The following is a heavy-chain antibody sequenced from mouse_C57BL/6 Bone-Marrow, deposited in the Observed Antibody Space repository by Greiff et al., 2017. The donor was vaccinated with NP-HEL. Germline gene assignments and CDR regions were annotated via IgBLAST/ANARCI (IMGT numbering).Heavy chain of an antibody. D-gene: IGHD1-1*01. CDR1: GYTFTTYW. V-gene: IGHV1-50*01. Sequence: QVQLQQPGAELVKPGASVKLSCKASGYTFTTYWMQWVKQRPGQGLEWIGEIDPSDSYTNYNQKFKGKATLTVYPSSSTAHMQLSSLTSEDAAVYYCARKAYYGRSYEFAYWGQGTLVTVSA. CDR3: ARKAYYGRSYEFAY. J-gene: IGHJ3*01. CDR2: IDPSDSYT.